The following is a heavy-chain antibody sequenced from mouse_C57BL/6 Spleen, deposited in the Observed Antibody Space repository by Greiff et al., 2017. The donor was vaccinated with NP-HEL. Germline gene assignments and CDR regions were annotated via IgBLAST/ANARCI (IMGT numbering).Heavy chain of an antibody. V-gene: IGHV1-78*01. Sequence: QVQLQQSDAELVKPGASVKISCKVSGYTFTDHTIHWMKQRPEQGLEWIGYIYPRDGSTKYNEKFKGKATLTADKSSSTAYMQLNSLTSEDSAVYFCARDYYGSSYDDYLDYWGQGTTLTVSS. J-gene: IGHJ2*01. CDR3: ARDYYGSSYDDYLDY. D-gene: IGHD1-1*01. CDR2: IYPRDGST. CDR1: GYTFTDHT.